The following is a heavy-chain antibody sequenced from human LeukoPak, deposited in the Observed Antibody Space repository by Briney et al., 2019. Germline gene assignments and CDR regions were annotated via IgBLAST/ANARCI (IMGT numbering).Heavy chain of an antibody. V-gene: IGHV3-23*01. D-gene: IGHD3-10*01. Sequence: GGSLRLSCAASGLTFSSHWMHWVRQAPGKGLEWVSAISGSGGSTYYADSVKGRFTISRDNSKNTLYLQMNSLRAEDTAVYYCAKVRLRGVGAFDIWGQGTMVTVSS. CDR3: AKVRLRGVGAFDI. CDR2: ISGSGGST. CDR1: GLTFSSHW. J-gene: IGHJ3*02.